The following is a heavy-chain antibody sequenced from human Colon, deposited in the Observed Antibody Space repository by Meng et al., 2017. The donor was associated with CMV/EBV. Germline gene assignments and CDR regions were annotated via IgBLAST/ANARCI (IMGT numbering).Heavy chain of an antibody. J-gene: IGHJ5*02. CDR1: AGSTSSYY. CDR3: ARERTGRVDP. CDR2: IYYSGNT. D-gene: IGHD1-1*01. Sequence: SETLSPTCTVSAGSTSSYYWSWIRQPPGKGLEWIGYIYYSGNTNYNPSLKSRVTISVNTSKNQFSLKLGSVTAADTAVYYCARERTGRVDPWGQGTLVTVSS. V-gene: IGHV4-59*01.